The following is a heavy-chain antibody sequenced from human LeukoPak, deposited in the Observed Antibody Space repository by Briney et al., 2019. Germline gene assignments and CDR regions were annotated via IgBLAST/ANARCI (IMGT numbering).Heavy chain of an antibody. CDR2: IKSKTDGGTT. J-gene: IGHJ1*01. V-gene: IGHV3-15*01. CDR1: GFTFSNAW. D-gene: IGHD3-22*01. CDR3: ARGPGDDSSGYSVEYFQH. Sequence: TGGSLRLSCAASGFTFSNAWMSWVRQAPGKGLEWVGLIKSKTDGGTTDYAAPVKGRFTISRDNSKNTLYLQMNSLRAEDTAVYYCARGPGDDSSGYSVEYFQHWGQGTLVIVSS.